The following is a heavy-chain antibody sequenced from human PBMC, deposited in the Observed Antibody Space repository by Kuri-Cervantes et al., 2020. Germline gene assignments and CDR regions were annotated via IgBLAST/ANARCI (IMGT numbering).Heavy chain of an antibody. V-gene: IGHV4-39*01. J-gene: IGHJ4*02. D-gene: IGHD7-27*01. CDR2: IYYSGST. CDR3: ARLSWGEVFFDY. CDR1: GGSISSGGYY. Sequence: SETLSLTCTVSGGSISSGGYYWSWIRQPPGKGLEWIGSIYYSGSTYYNPSLKSRVTISVDTSKNQFSLKLSSVTAADTAVYYCARLSWGEVFFDYWGQGTLVTVSS.